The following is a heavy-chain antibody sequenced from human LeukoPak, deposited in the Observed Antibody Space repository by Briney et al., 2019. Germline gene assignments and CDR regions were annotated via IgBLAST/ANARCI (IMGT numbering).Heavy chain of an antibody. CDR2: VFHTGVT. D-gene: IGHD3-22*01. CDR3: TRGGGSGYYFGIPRYYFDA. J-gene: IGHJ4*02. V-gene: IGHV4-59*11. CDR1: GGSLEGLY. Sequence: PSETLSLTCTVSGGSLEGLYWSWIRQSPEKGPEWIGNVFHTGVTSYNLSLKSRVTISVDTSRNQFSLTMTSMTAADTAIYYCTRGGGSGYYFGIPRYYFDAWGQGVLVTVSS.